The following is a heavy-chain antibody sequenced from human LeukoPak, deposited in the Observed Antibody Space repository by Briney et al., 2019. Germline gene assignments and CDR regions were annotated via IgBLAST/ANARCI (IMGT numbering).Heavy chain of an antibody. V-gene: IGHV3-23*01. Sequence: HPGGSLRLSCAASGFTFSSYAMSWVRQAPGKGLEWVSAISGSGGSTYYADSVKGRVSISRDNSKNTLYLQMNSLRAEDTAVYYCAKGLDWNDGIAAFDIWGQGTMVTVSS. CDR3: AKGLDWNDGIAAFDI. D-gene: IGHD1-1*01. CDR2: ISGSGGST. J-gene: IGHJ3*02. CDR1: GFTFSSYA.